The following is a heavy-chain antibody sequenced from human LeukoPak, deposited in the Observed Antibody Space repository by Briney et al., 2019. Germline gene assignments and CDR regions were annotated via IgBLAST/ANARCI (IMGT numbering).Heavy chain of an antibody. J-gene: IGHJ4*02. CDR1: GFTVSSNY. D-gene: IGHD3-22*01. CDR2: ISYDGSNK. CDR3: AREACPYRLCYYDSSGYSLNYYFDY. Sequence: GGSLRLSCAASGFTVSSNYMSWVRQAPGKGLEWVAVISYDGSNKYYADSVKGRFTISRDNSKNTLYLQMNSLRAEDTAVYYCAREACPYRLCYYDSSGYSLNYYFDYWGQGTLVTVSS. V-gene: IGHV3-30-3*01.